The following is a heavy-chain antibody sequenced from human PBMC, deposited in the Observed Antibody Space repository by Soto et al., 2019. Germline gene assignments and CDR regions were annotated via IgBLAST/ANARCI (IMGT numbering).Heavy chain of an antibody. V-gene: IGHV4-30-4*01. CDR2: IYYSGFT. J-gene: IGHJ5*02. CDR3: ARGALLGYCTDDVCSLNWFDP. Sequence: PSETLSLTCSVSGDSISSGDYYWNWLRQPPGKGLEWIGYIYYSGFTYYNPSLKSRLTISVDTSKNQFSLKLSSVTAADTAVYYCARGALLGYCTDDVCSLNWFDPWGQGTLVTVSS. D-gene: IGHD2-8*01. CDR1: GDSISSGDYY.